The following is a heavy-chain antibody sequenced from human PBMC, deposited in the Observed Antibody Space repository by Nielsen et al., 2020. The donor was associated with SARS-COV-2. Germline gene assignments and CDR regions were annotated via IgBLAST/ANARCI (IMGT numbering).Heavy chain of an antibody. Sequence: VRQMPGKGLEWVAVLAYDESYKYYADSVKGRFTISRDNSKNTLYLQMNSLRAEDTAVYYCARGGLTIFGVVIIFDYYGMDVWGQGTTVTVSS. V-gene: IGHV3-33*05. CDR2: LAYDESYK. J-gene: IGHJ6*02. CDR3: ARGGLTIFGVVIIFDYYGMDV. D-gene: IGHD3-3*01.